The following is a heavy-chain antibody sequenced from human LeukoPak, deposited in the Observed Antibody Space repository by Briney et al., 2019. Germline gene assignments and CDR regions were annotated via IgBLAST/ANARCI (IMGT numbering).Heavy chain of an antibody. CDR1: GFTFSNYA. J-gene: IGHJ4*02. D-gene: IGHD3-10*01. Sequence: GGSLRLSCAASGFTFSNYAMSWVRQAPGKGLEWVSAISGSGGSTYYADSVKGRFTISRDNSKNTLYLQMNSLRAEDTAVYYCAKDERGDGSGSYTFFDYWGQGTLVTVSS. V-gene: IGHV3-23*01. CDR3: AKDERGDGSGSYTFFDY. CDR2: ISGSGGST.